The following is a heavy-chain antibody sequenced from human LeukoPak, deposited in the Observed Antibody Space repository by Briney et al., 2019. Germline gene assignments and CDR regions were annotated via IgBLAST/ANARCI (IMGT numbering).Heavy chain of an antibody. CDR3: ARDRGWAGYSYGFYY. V-gene: IGHV1-69*13. CDR2: IIPIFGTA. Sequence: ASVKVSCKASGGTFSSYAISWVRQAPGQGLEWMGGIIPIFGTANYAQKFQGRVTITADESTSTAYMELSSLRSEDTAVYYCARDRGWAGYSYGFYYWGQGTLVTVSS. J-gene: IGHJ4*02. CDR1: GGTFSSYA. D-gene: IGHD5-18*01.